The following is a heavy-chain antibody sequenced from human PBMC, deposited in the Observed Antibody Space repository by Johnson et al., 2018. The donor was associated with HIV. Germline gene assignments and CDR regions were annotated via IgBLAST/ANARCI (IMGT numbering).Heavy chain of an antibody. Sequence: VQLEESGGGLVQPGRSLRLSCAASGFTFDDYGMSWVRQVPGTGLEWVCGISWNGATTGYADSVTGRFTISRDNAKNTLYLQMNSLRAEDTAVYYCARDRGRAYYNFWSGTRSACAFDIWGQGTMVTVSS. CDR3: ARDRGRAYYNFWSGTRSACAFDI. J-gene: IGHJ3*02. CDR2: ISWNGATT. D-gene: IGHD3-3*01. CDR1: GFTFDDYG. V-gene: IGHV3-20*04.